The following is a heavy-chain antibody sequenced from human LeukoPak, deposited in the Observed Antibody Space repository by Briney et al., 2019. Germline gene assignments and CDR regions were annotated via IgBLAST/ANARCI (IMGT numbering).Heavy chain of an antibody. J-gene: IGHJ4*02. Sequence: PSETLSLTCAVYAGSFSGYYWSWIRQPPGKGLEWIGGINHSGSTNYNPSLKSRVTISVDTSKNQFSLKLSSVTAADTAVYYCARRDDYWGQGTLVTVSS. CDR1: AGSFSGYY. CDR2: INHSGST. V-gene: IGHV4-34*01. CDR3: ARRDDY.